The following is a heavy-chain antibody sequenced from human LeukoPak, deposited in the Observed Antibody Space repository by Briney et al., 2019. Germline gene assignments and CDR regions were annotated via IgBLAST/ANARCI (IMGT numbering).Heavy chain of an antibody. Sequence: ASVKVSCKASGYTFTSYGISWVRQAPGQGLEWMGWINAYNGNTNYAQKLQGRVTMTTDTSTSTAYMELRSLRSDDTAVYYCARVGLSGGSYYYFDYWGQGTLVTVSS. CDR2: INAYNGNT. J-gene: IGHJ4*02. CDR3: ARVGLSGGSYYYFDY. CDR1: GYTFTSYG. V-gene: IGHV1-18*01. D-gene: IGHD1-26*01.